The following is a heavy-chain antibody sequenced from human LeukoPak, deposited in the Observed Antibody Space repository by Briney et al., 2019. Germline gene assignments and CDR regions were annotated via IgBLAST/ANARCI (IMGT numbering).Heavy chain of an antibody. J-gene: IGHJ4*02. CDR1: GGSISSGSYY. Sequence: SQTLSLTGTVSGGSISSGSYYWSWIRQPAGKGLEWIGRIYTSGSTNYNPSLKSRVTISVDTSKNQFSLKLSSVTAADTAVYYCARAYPIVYWGQGTLVTVSS. D-gene: IGHD1-26*01. V-gene: IGHV4-61*02. CDR3: ARAYPIVY. CDR2: IYTSGST.